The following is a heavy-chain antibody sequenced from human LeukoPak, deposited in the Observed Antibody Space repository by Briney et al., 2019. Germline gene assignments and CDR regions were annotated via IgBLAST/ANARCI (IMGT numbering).Heavy chain of an antibody. J-gene: IGHJ3*02. V-gene: IGHV3-21*01. CDR2: VSSSGRHM. D-gene: IGHD5-12*01. CDR1: GFTFSSYS. Sequence: GGTLKLSCKASGFTFSSYSMNWVRQAPGKGLEWVSSVSSSGRHMYYADSVKGRFTISRDIAMNSVYLQMNSLRAEDTAVYYCGRVKEASAFDIWGQGTMVTVPS. CDR3: GRVKEASAFDI.